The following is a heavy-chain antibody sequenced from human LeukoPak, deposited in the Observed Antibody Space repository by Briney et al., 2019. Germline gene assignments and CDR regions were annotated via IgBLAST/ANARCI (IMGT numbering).Heavy chain of an antibody. D-gene: IGHD6-19*01. CDR3: ARDGYSSGWFFDY. J-gene: IGHJ4*02. CDR1: GGTFSSYA. CDR2: IIPIFGTA. Sequence: SVKVSCKAPGGTFSSYATSWVRQAPGQGLEWMGGIIPIFGTANYAQKFQGRVTITADKSTSTAYMELSSLRSEDMAVYYCARDGYSSGWFFDYWGQGTLVTVSS. V-gene: IGHV1-69*06.